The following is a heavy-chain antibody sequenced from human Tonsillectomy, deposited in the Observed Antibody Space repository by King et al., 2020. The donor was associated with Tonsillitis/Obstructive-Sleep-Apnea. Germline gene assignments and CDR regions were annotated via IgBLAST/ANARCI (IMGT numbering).Heavy chain of an antibody. J-gene: IGHJ5*02. V-gene: IGHV1-2*02. CDR1: GYTFTGYY. CDR2: IDSNSGGT. Sequence: QLVQSGTEVKKPGASVKVSCKASGYTFTGYYIHWVRQAPGEGLEWMGWIDSNSGGTNHAQKFQGRVTMNRDTSISTAYMELRGLTSDDTAVYYCARDSRGEGAGTSLLKWFDPWGQGTLVTVSS. CDR3: ARDSRGEGAGTSLLKWFDP. D-gene: IGHD4-17*01.